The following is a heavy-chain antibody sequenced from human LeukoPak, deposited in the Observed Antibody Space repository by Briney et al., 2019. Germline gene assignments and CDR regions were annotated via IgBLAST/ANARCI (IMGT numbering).Heavy chain of an antibody. CDR1: GGSISSGGYY. D-gene: IGHD6-13*01. CDR3: ARLPLSYSSFDY. Sequence: SQTLSLTCTVSGGSISSGGYYWNWIRQPPGKGLEWIGYIYHSGSTYYNPSLKSRVTISIDRSKNQFSLKLSSVTAADTAVYYCARLPLSYSSFDYWGQGTLVTVSS. J-gene: IGHJ4*02. CDR2: IYHSGST. V-gene: IGHV4-30-2*01.